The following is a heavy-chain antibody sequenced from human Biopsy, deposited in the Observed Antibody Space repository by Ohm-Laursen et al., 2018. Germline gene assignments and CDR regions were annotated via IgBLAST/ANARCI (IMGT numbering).Heavy chain of an antibody. D-gene: IGHD1-14*01. CDR1: GGSLSSYS. Sequence: SDTLSLTCTVSGGSLSSYSWSWIRQPAGKGLEWIGQIYTSGITNYNPSLKSRVTMSVDTSKNKFSLRVSSVTAADTAVYYCARDRDRRGWFDPWGQGTLATVSS. V-gene: IGHV4-4*07. J-gene: IGHJ5*02. CDR2: IYTSGIT. CDR3: ARDRDRRGWFDP.